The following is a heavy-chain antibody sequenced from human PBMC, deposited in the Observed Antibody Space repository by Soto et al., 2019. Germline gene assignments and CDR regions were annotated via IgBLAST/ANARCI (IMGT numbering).Heavy chain of an antibody. CDR2: INHSGST. Sequence: PSETLSLTCAVYGGSFSGYYWSWIRQPPGKGLEWIGEINHSGSTNYNPSLKSRVTISVDTSKNQFSLKLSSVTAADTAVYYCARKSIFGVVINTGYYYYGMDVWGQGTTVTV. J-gene: IGHJ6*02. D-gene: IGHD3-3*01. V-gene: IGHV4-34*01. CDR1: GGSFSGYY. CDR3: ARKSIFGVVINTGYYYYGMDV.